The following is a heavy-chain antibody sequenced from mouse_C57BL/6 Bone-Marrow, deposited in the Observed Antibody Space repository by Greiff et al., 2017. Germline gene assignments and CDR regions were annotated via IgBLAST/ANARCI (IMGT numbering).Heavy chain of an antibody. Sequence: QVHVKQSGAELVRSGTSVKMSCKASGYTFTNYWIGWAKQRPGHGLEWIGDIYPGGGYTTYNEKFKGKATPSADKSSSTAYVQFSSLTSEDSAIYDGARRDGYRTFDYWGQGTTLTVSS. CDR1: GYTFTNYW. CDR3: ARRDGYRTFDY. J-gene: IGHJ2*01. CDR2: IYPGGGYT. D-gene: IGHD2-3*01. V-gene: IGHV1-63*01.